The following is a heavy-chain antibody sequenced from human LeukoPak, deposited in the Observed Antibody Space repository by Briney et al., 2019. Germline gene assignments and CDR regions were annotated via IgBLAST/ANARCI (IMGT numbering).Heavy chain of an antibody. CDR2: ISWNSGSI. CDR3: AKGLHYDILTGHLVFDY. Sequence: GGSLRLSCAASGFTFDDYAMHWVRQAPGKGLEWVSGISWNSGSIGYADSVKGRFTIPRDNAKNSLYLQMNSLRAEDTALYYCAKGLHYDILTGHLVFDYWGQGTLVTVSS. CDR1: GFTFDDYA. J-gene: IGHJ4*02. D-gene: IGHD3-9*01. V-gene: IGHV3-9*01.